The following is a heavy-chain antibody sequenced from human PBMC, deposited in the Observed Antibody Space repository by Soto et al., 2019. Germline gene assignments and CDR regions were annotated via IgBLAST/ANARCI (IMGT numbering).Heavy chain of an antibody. J-gene: IGHJ4*02. Sequence: SETLSLTCTVSGGSISSGGYYWSWIRQHPGKGLEWIGYIYYSGSTYYNPSLKSRVTISVDTSKNQFSLKLSSVTAADTAVYYCARTYYDFWSGYYKLYYFDYWGQGTLVTVSS. CDR3: ARTYYDFWSGYYKLYYFDY. D-gene: IGHD3-3*01. CDR2: IYYSGST. V-gene: IGHV4-31*03. CDR1: GGSISSGGYY.